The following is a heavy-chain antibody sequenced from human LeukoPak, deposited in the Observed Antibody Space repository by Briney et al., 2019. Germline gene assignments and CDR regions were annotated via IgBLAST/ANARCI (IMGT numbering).Heavy chain of an antibody. V-gene: IGHV3-23*01. CDR1: GFTFSSYA. CDR2: ISGGGDST. J-gene: IGHJ4*02. Sequence: RTGGSLRLSCAASGFTFSSYAMSWVRQAPGRGLEWVSTISGGGDSTYSADSVKARFTISRDNSKNTLYLQMNSLRAEDTAVYYCAKDKTYYDFWSGYYTGIMAPYTPYYFDYWGQGTLVTVSS. CDR3: AKDKTYYDFWSGYYTGIMAPYTPYYFDY. D-gene: IGHD3-3*01.